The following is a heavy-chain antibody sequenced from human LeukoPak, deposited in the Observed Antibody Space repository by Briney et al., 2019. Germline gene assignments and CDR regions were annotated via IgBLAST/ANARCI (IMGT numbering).Heavy chain of an antibody. J-gene: IGHJ4*02. CDR2: ISSGSSTI. Sequence: GGSLRLSCAASGFTFSSYSMNWVRQAPGKGLEWISYISSGSSTIYYADSVKGRFTISRDNAKNSLYLQMNSLRAEDTAVYYCARAANDYSHFPPGYYFDYWGQGTLVTVSS. D-gene: IGHD4-11*01. V-gene: IGHV3-48*01. CDR3: ARAANDYSHFPPGYYFDY. CDR1: GFTFSSYS.